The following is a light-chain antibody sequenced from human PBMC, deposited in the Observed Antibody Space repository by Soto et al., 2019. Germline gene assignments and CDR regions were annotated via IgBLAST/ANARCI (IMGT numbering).Light chain of an antibody. J-gene: IGLJ2*01. CDR1: SSDVGGYNY. CDR3: SSYTSSNTSVV. V-gene: IGLV2-14*03. Sequence: QSVLTQPASVSGSPGQSITISCTGTSSDVGGYNYVSWYQQHPGKAPKLMIYDVSNRPSGVSDRFSGTKSGNMASLTISGLQAEDEADFYCSSYTSSNTSVVFGGGTKLTVL. CDR2: DVS.